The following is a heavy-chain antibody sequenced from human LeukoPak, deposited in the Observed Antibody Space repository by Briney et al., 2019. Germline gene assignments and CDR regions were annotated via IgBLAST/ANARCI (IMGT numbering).Heavy chain of an antibody. V-gene: IGHV3-74*01. Sequence: GGSLRLSCAASGFTFKLYWMHWVRQVPGRGPVWVSRINHDGSDTIYADSVRGRFTISRDDAKNTLYLQMNNLRAEDTAVYYCASLGYCSSTSCYKVYYYMDVWGKGTTVTVSS. J-gene: IGHJ6*03. CDR2: INHDGSDT. CDR3: ASLGYCSSTSCYKVYYYMDV. CDR1: GFTFKLYW. D-gene: IGHD2-2*02.